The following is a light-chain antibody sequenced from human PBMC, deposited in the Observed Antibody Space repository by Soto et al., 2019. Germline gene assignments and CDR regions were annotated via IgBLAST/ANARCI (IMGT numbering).Light chain of an antibody. CDR3: QKYNSPPFT. CDR1: QDISNF. CDR2: GAS. Sequence: DIQMTQSPSSLSASVGDRVTITCRASQDISNFVVWFQQKPGKVPNLLIYGASTMKAGVPSWFSGSGSGTDFPLTISSQHPEYVVNYCWQKYNSPPFTFGPGTRVDIK. V-gene: IGKV1-27*01. J-gene: IGKJ3*01.